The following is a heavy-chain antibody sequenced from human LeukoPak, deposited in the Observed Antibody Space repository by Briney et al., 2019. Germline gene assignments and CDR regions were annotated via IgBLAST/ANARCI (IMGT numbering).Heavy chain of an antibody. D-gene: IGHD5-18*01. J-gene: IGHJ4*02. V-gene: IGHV3-23*01. CDR2: ISDNGGST. Sequence: GGSLRLSCAASGFTFSNYAMSWVRQAPGKGLEWVSGISDNGGSTYYTDSVKGRFAISRDNSKNTLYLQMTSLRAEDAAVYYCAKDRQYTYGFFDYWRQGTLVTVSS. CDR1: GFTFSNYA. CDR3: AKDRQYTYGFFDY.